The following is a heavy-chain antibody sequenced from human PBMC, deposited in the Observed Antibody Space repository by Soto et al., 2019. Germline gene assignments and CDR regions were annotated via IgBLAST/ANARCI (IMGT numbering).Heavy chain of an antibody. V-gene: IGHV1-18*01. CDR1: GYTFTSYG. CDR3: GRDGKYIGDDGLDP. J-gene: IGHJ5*02. CDR2: ISAYNGNT. Sequence: ASVKVSCKASGYTFTSYGISWVRQAPGQGLEWMGWISAYNGNTNYAQKLQGRVTMTTDTSTSTAYMELRSLRSDDTAVYYCGRDGKYIGDDGLDPWGQGTLVTVSS. D-gene: IGHD1-1*01.